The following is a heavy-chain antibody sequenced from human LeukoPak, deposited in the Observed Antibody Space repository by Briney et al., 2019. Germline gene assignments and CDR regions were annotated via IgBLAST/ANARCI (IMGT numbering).Heavy chain of an antibody. D-gene: IGHD2/OR15-2a*01. CDR1: GGSFSGYY. CDR3: ARGHRYYTYYYYYGMDV. J-gene: IGHJ6*02. V-gene: IGHV4-34*01. CDR2: INHSGST. Sequence: SETLSLTCAVYGGSFSGYYWSWIRQPPGKGLEWIGEINHSGSTNYNPSLKSRVTISVDTSKNQFSLKLSSVTAADTAVYYCARGHRYYTYYYYYGMDVWGQGTTVTLSS.